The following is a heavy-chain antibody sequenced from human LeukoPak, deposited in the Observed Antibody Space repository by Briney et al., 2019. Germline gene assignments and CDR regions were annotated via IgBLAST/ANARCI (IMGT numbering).Heavy chain of an antibody. CDR3: AKDLVAVATHTPIDY. Sequence: PGGSLRLSCAASGFTFSNYGMHWVRQAPGKGLEWVALIRYDGSNKYYADSVQGRFTISRDNSKNTVYLQMNSLRAEDTAVYYCAKDLVAVATHTPIDYWGQGTLVTVSS. CDR2: IRYDGSNK. V-gene: IGHV3-30*02. D-gene: IGHD6-19*01. CDR1: GFTFSNYG. J-gene: IGHJ4*02.